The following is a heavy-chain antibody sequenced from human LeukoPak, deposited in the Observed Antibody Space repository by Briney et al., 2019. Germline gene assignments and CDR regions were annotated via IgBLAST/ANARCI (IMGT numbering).Heavy chain of an antibody. CDR2: INPSGGST. D-gene: IGHD1/OR15-1a*01. V-gene: IGHV1-46*01. CDR1: GYTFTNYA. Sequence: ASVKVSCKASGYTFTNYAMHWVRQAPGQGLEWMGIINPSGGSTSYAQKFQGRVTMTRDTSTSTVYMELSSLRSEDTAVYYCARTNKMGIMLDYWGQGTPVTVSS. CDR3: ARTNKMGIMLDY. J-gene: IGHJ4*02.